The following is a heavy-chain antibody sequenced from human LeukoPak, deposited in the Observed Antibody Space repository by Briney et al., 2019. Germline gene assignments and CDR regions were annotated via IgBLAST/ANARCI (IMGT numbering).Heavy chain of an antibody. Sequence: GGSLRLSCAASGFTVSSNYMSWVRQAPGKGLEWVSVIYSGGSTYYADSVKGRFTISRDNSKNTLYLQMNSLRAEDTAVYYCARARASIVGATSPDYWGQGTLVTVSS. CDR2: IYSGGST. D-gene: IGHD1-26*01. J-gene: IGHJ4*02. CDR3: ARARASIVGATSPDY. CDR1: GFTVSSNY. V-gene: IGHV3-66*01.